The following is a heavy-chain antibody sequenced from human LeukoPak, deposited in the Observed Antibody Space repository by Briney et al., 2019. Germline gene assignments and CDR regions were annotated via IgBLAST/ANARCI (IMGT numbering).Heavy chain of an antibody. V-gene: IGHV3-74*01. J-gene: IGHJ3*01. Sequence: GGSLRLSCAASGFTFSNYWMHWVRQAPGKGLVWVSRITGDGSSTSYADSVKGRFTISRDNAKNTLYLQMNSLRAEDTAVYYCASDRGGWTLWGQGTMVTVSS. CDR1: GFTFSNYW. CDR2: ITGDGSST. D-gene: IGHD3/OR15-3a*01. CDR3: ASDRGGWTL.